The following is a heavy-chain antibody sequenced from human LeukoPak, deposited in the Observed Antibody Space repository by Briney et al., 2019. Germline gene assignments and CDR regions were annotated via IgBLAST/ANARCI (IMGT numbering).Heavy chain of an antibody. CDR1: GGSLSGYY. CDR3: ASREGIAVAGTGYYGMGV. D-gene: IGHD6-19*01. J-gene: IGHJ6*04. Sequence: SETLSLTCAVYGGSLSGYYWSWIRQPPGKGLEWIGKINHSGSTNYNPSLKSRVTISVDTSKNQFSLKLSSVTAADTAVYYCASREGIAVAGTGYYGMGVWGKGTTVTVSS. V-gene: IGHV4-34*01. CDR2: INHSGST.